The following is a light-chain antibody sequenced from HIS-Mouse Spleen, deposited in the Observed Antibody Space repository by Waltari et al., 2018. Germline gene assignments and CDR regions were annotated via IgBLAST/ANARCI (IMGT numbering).Light chain of an antibody. V-gene: IGLV2-14*03. Sequence: QSALTQPASVSGSPGQSITTPCTGTSSDVGGYTYASWYQQHPGKAPKPMIYDVSNRPSGVSNRFSGSKSGNTASLTISGLQAEDEADYYCSSYTSSSTLVFGGGTKLTVL. J-gene: IGLJ2*01. CDR2: DVS. CDR3: SSYTSSSTLV. CDR1: SSDVGGYTY.